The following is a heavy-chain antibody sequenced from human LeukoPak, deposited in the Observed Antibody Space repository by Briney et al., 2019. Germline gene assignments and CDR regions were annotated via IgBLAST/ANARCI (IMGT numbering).Heavy chain of an antibody. V-gene: IGHV3-30*03. CDR1: GFTFSNYG. Sequence: GRSLRLSCAASGFTFSNYGMHWVRQAPGKGLEWVTVISFDGSNQYYADSVKGRFTISRDNSKNTLFLQMNSLRPEDTAVYYCARDWDGSGTSLDYWGQGTLVTVSS. CDR3: ARDWDGSGTSLDY. CDR2: ISFDGSNQ. D-gene: IGHD3-10*01. J-gene: IGHJ4*02.